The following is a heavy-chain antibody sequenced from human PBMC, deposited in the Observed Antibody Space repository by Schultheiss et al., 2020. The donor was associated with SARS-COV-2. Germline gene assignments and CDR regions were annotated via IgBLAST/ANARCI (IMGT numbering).Heavy chain of an antibody. CDR3: TTDPSGDYEVI. D-gene: IGHD4-17*01. CDR1: GFTFSSYS. J-gene: IGHJ4*02. V-gene: IGHV3-48*01. CDR2: ITYSSSTI. Sequence: GESLKISCAASGFTFSSYSMNWVRQAPGKGLEWVSYITYSSSTIYYADSVKGRFTISRDNSKNTLYLQMNSLKTEDTAVYYCTTDPSGDYEVIWGQGTLVTVSS.